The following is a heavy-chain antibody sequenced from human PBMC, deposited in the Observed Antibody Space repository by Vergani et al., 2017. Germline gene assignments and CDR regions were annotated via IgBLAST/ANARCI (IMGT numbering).Heavy chain of an antibody. D-gene: IGHD6-19*01. CDR3: ARAVAYVYSSGYSLPGWFDP. Sequence: QVQLQQWGAGLLKPSETLSLTCAVYGGSFSGYYWSWIRQPQGKGLEWSGEINHRGSTNYNPALKSRVTISVDTSKNQFSLKLSSVTAADTAVYYCARAVAYVYSSGYSLPGWFDPWGQGTLVTVSS. V-gene: IGHV4-34*01. CDR1: GGSFSGYY. J-gene: IGHJ5*02. CDR2: INHRGST.